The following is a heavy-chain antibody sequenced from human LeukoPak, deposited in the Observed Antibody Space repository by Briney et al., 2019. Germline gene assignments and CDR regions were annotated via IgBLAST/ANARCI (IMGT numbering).Heavy chain of an antibody. CDR1: GGSFSGYY. D-gene: IGHD3-22*01. J-gene: IGHJ4*02. CDR3: ARGGYYYDSSGSIDY. V-gene: IGHV4-34*01. CDR2: INHSGST. Sequence: LETLSLTCAVYGGSFSGYYWSWIRQPPGKGLEWIGEINHSGSTNYNPSLKSRVTISVDTSKNQFSLKLSSVTAADTAVYYCARGGYYYDSSGSIDYWGQGTLVTVSS.